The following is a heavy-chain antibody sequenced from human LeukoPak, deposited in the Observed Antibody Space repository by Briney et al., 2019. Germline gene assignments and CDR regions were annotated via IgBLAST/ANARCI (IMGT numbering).Heavy chain of an antibody. Sequence: AGGSLILSCASSGFTFSSYSMKWVRQAPGKGLEWVSSISSSSSYIYYANSVKGRFTISRDNAKNSLYLQMNSLRAEDTAVYYCAMGRDGYNYVNYWGQGTLVTVSS. CDR2: ISSSSSYI. J-gene: IGHJ4*02. D-gene: IGHD5-24*01. CDR3: AMGRDGYNYVNY. V-gene: IGHV3-21*01. CDR1: GFTFSSYS.